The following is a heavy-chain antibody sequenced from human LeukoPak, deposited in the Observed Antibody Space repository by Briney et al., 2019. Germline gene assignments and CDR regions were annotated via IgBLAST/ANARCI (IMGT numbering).Heavy chain of an antibody. CDR1: GGSFSGYY. D-gene: IGHD2-15*01. CDR3: ARGSVVAVTYFDY. V-gene: IGHV4-59*01. Sequence: SETLSLTCAVYGGSFSGYYWSWIRQPPGKGLEWIGYISYSGSTNYNPSLKSRVTMSVDTSKNKFSLKLSSVTAADTAVYYCARGSVVAVTYFDYWGQGTLVTVSS. J-gene: IGHJ4*02. CDR2: ISYSGST.